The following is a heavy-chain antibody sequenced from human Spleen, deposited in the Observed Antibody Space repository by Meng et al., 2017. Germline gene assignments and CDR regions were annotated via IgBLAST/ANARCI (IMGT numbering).Heavy chain of an antibody. CDR1: GYSISSGYY. D-gene: IGHD3-9*01. J-gene: IGHJ6*02. V-gene: IGHV4-38-2*02. CDR3: ARLRGNYDILTGYYPGRANYYYYGMDV. CDR2: INHSGST. Sequence: GSLRLSCTVSGYSISSGYYWGWIRQSPGKGLEWIGEINHSGSTNYNPSLKSRVTISVDTSKNQFSLKLSSVTAADTAVYYCARLRGNYDILTGYYPGRANYYYYGMDVWGQGTTVTVSS.